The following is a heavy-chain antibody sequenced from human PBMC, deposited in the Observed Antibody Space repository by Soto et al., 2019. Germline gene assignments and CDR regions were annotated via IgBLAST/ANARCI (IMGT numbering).Heavy chain of an antibody. CDR1: GSTFSSYA. CDR3: ARDVLVPAAKGGYYYYGVDV. V-gene: IGHV1-69*13. CDR2: IIPIFGTA. J-gene: IGHJ6*02. D-gene: IGHD2-2*01. Sequence: ASVKVSCKASGSTFSSYAISWVRQAPGQGLEWMGGIIPIFGTANYAQKFQGRVTITADESTSTAYMELSSLRSEDTAVYYCARDVLVPAAKGGYYYYGVDVWGQGTTVTVSS.